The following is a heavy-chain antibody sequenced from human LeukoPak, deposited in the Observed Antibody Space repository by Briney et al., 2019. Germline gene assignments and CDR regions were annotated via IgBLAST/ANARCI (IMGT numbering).Heavy chain of an antibody. J-gene: IGHJ4*02. CDR3: ARTYGSGSLDY. CDR2: ISGSGEAI. V-gene: IGHV3-48*01. CDR1: GGSISSRN. D-gene: IGHD2-15*01. Sequence: ETLSLTCAVSGGSISSRNWWSWVRQPPGKGLEWISYISGSGEAIFYADSVQGRFTISRDNAKNSIYLQMNTLRAEDTAVYYCARTYGSGSLDYGGQGTLVTVSS.